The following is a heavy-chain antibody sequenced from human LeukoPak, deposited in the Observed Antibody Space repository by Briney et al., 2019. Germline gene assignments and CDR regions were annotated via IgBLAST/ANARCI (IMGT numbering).Heavy chain of an antibody. CDR3: ARVSYQEGVDY. CDR2: IYYTGST. J-gene: IGHJ4*02. CDR1: GGSISSTSYY. V-gene: IGHV4-39*07. Sequence: PSETLSLTCTVSGGSISSTSYYWGWIRQPPGKGLEWIGTIYYTGSTYYNPSLQSRVTISVDTSKNQFSLKLNFVTAADTAVYYCARVSYQEGVDYWGQGTLVTVSS. D-gene: IGHD2-2*01.